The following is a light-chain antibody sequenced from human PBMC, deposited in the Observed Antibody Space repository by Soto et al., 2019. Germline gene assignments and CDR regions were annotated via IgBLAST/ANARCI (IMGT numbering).Light chain of an antibody. CDR2: EVI. J-gene: IGLJ7*01. CDR1: SSDVGAHNY. CDR3: SSYISHTTPVV. Sequence: QSALTQPASVSGSPGQSITIPCTGTSSDVGAHNYVSWYRQYPGKAPKIIMFEVINRSSGVSNRISGSKSGNTASLTISGLQTEDEADYYCSSYISHTTPVVFGGGTQLTVL. V-gene: IGLV2-14*01.